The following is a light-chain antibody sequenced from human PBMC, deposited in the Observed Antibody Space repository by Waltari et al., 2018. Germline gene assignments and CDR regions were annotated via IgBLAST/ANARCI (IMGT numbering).Light chain of an antibody. Sequence: SNELTQPPSVSVSPGQTARITCPGNNLGSKFVCWYQQKPGQPPVVVIYEDTKRPSGIPDRFSGSNSGKIATLTISGTQARDEADYYCQAWDSSTVVFGGGTKLAVL. CDR1: NLGSKF. CDR3: QAWDSSTVV. CDR2: EDT. J-gene: IGLJ2*01. V-gene: IGLV3-1*01.